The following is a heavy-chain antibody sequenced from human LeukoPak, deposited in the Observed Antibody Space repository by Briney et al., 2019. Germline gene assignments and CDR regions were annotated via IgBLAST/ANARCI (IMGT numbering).Heavy chain of an antibody. D-gene: IGHD3-22*01. Sequence: ASVKVSCKASGYTFTGYYMHWVRQAPGQGLEWVGWINPNSGGTNYAQKFQGRVTMTRDTSISTAYMELRGLRSDDTAVYYCARDYDSSGYYSIPLDYWGQGTLVTVSS. V-gene: IGHV1-2*02. CDR2: INPNSGGT. CDR3: ARDYDSSGYYSIPLDY. J-gene: IGHJ4*02. CDR1: GYTFTGYY.